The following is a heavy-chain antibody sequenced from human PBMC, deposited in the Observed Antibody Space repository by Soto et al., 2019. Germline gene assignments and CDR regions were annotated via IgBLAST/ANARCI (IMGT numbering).Heavy chain of an antibody. Sequence: EVQLVESGGGLVQPGGSLRLSCAASGFTFSNYWMYWVRLAPGKGLVWVSRVNNDGTDTTHADSVKGRFTISRGMADKTLYVQMSSLRAEDTDVYYCARGGLWRPLDVGGQGSTVPVSS. V-gene: IGHV3-74*03. CDR3: ARGGLWRPLDV. D-gene: IGHD2-21*01. J-gene: IGHJ6*02. CDR2: VNNDGTDT. CDR1: GFTFSNYW.